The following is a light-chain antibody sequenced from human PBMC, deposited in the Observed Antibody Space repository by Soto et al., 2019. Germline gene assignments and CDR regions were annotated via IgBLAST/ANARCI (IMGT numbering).Light chain of an antibody. CDR2: DAS. CDR1: QSVRYDY. V-gene: IGKV3-20*01. CDR3: QHSGSSTA. Sequence: VVSQSLTAVSLTPGERAPLSCRASQSVRYDYLAWYRQIPGQPPSLLIYDASTRAPGIPDRFSGSGSGTDFTLTIGRLEPEDFAVYYCQHSGSSTASAQRAKV. J-gene: IGKJ1*01.